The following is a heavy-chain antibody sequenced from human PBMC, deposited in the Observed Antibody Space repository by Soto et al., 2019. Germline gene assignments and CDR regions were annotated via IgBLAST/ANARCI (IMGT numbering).Heavy chain of an antibody. V-gene: IGHV4-61*01. CDR2: IYYSGST. J-gene: IGHJ4*02. CDR1: GGCMGSGYYY. CDR3: ARSDDIVVVVAAPHFDY. Sequence: NLSLTCPGSGGCMGSGYYYWSGVRQRQGKGLEWIGYIYYSGSTNYNPSLKSRVTISVDTSKNQFSLKLSSVTAADTAVYYCARSDDIVVVVAAPHFDYWGQGTLVTVSS. D-gene: IGHD2-15*01.